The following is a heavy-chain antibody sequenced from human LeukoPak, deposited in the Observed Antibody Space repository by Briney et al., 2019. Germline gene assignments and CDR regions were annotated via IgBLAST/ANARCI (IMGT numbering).Heavy chain of an antibody. D-gene: IGHD2/OR15-2a*01. CDR1: GFTFSTYW. V-gene: IGHV3-74*01. CDR3: ARDLPFRGGFDY. J-gene: IGHJ4*02. CDR2: INSDGSST. Sequence: PGGSLRLSCAASGFTFSTYWLHWVRQAPGKGLVWVSRINSDGSSTSYADSVKGRFTISRDNAKNTLYLQMNSLRAEDTAVYYCARDLPFRGGFDYWGQGTLVTVSS.